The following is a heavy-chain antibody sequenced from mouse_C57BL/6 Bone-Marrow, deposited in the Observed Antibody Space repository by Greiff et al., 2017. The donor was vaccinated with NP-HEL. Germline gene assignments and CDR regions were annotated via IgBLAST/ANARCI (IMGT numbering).Heavy chain of an antibody. D-gene: IGHD1-1*01. V-gene: IGHV1-54*01. CDR3: AFYGSSYRNAMDY. CDR2: INPGSGGT. J-gene: IGHJ4*01. CDR1: GYAFTNYL. Sequence: QVQLQQSGAELVRPGTSVKVSCKASGYAFTNYLIEWVKQRPGQGLEWIGVINPGSGGTNYNEKFKGKATLTADKSSSTAYMQLSSLTSEDSAVYFCAFYGSSYRNAMDYWGQGTSVTVSS.